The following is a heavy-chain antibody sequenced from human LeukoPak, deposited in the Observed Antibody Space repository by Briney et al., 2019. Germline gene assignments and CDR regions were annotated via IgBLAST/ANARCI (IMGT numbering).Heavy chain of an antibody. CDR1: GYTFTNYS. Sequence: ASVKVSCKSSGYTFTNYSISWVRQAPGQGLAWMGWISTYSGNTNYAQELQGRVTMTTDTSTSTVYMELRRLRSDDTAIYYCARGDFWSGWSGNYFDYWGQGTLVTVSS. V-gene: IGHV1-18*01. D-gene: IGHD3-3*01. CDR3: ARGDFWSGWSGNYFDY. J-gene: IGHJ4*02. CDR2: ISTYSGNT.